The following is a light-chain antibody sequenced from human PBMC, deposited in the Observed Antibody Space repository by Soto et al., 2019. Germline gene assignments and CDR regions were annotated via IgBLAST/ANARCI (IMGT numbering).Light chain of an antibody. Sequence: QSALTQPPFVSGSPGQSVTISCTGTSSDVGSYNRISWYQQPPGTAPKLLIVGNTIRPSGVPDRFSASTSGTSASLAITGLQAEDEGDYYCQSYDSTLSARYVFGTGTKVTVL. CDR2: GNT. CDR3: QSYDSTLSARYV. CDR1: SSDVGSYNR. V-gene: IGLV2-18*02. J-gene: IGLJ1*01.